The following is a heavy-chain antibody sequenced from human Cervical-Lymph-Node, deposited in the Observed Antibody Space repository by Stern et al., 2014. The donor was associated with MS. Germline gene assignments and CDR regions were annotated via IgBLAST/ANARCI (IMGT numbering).Heavy chain of an antibody. CDR1: GYTFTGHY. D-gene: IGHD3-22*01. Sequence: QVQLVQSGAEVKKPGASVKVSCKASGYTFTGHYMHWVRQAPGQGLQWMGWINPNSSRTNLGQKFQGRVTMTRDTSISTAYMELSRLKSDDTAVYYCARQQGTYYDLSFDYGGQGTLVTVSA. CDR2: INPNSSRT. J-gene: IGHJ4*02. V-gene: IGHV1-2*02. CDR3: ARQQGTYYDLSFDY.